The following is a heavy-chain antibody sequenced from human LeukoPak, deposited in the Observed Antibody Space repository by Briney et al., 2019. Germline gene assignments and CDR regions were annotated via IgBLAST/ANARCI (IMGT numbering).Heavy chain of an antibody. CDR3: AKDEGLWEY. V-gene: IGHV3-30*07. CDR1: GFTFSSYA. D-gene: IGHD4/OR15-4a*01. J-gene: IGHJ4*02. Sequence: GGSLRLSCAASGFTFSSYAMHWVRQAPGKGLEWVAVISYDGSNKYYADSVKGRFTISRDNSKSALYLQMNSLRAEDTAVYYCAKDEGLWEYWGQGTLVTVSS. CDR2: ISYDGSNK.